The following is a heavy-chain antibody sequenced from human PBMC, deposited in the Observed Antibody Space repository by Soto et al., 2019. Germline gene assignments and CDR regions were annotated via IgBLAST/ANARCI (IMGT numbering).Heavy chain of an antibody. CDR3: AREEIRDYDSSGPHGWFDP. J-gene: IGHJ5*02. D-gene: IGHD3-22*01. CDR2: INPSGGST. CDR1: GYTFTSYY. Sequence: GASVKVSCKASGYTFTSYYMHWVRQAPGQGLEWMGIINPSGGSTSYAQKFQGRVTMTRDTSTSTVYMELSSVTAADTAVYYCAREEIRDYDSSGPHGWFDPWGQGTLVTVSS. V-gene: IGHV1-46*01.